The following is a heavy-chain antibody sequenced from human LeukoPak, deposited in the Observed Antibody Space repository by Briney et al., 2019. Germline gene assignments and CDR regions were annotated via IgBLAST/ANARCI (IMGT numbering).Heavy chain of an antibody. D-gene: IGHD4-11*01. J-gene: IGHJ4*02. CDR2: IDWDDDK. CDR3: ARDDYSKGFDY. Sequence: TLSLTCSVSGGSVSSGISYWSWIRQPPGKALEWLARIDWDDDKFYNTSLKTRLTISKDTSKNQVVLTMTDMDPVDTATYFCARDDYSKGFDYWGQGTLVTVSS. V-gene: IGHV2-70*16. CDR1: GGSVSSGISY.